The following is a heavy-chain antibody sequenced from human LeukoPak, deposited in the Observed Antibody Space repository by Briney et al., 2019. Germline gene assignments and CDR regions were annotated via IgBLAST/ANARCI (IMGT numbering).Heavy chain of an antibody. CDR1: GFTFSDYY. CDR3: ARSSGSIVVVPAAPGAPDY. V-gene: IGHV3-11*01. CDR2: ISSSGSTI. Sequence: PGGSLRLSCAASGFTFSDYYMSWIRQVPGKGLEWVSYISSSGSTIYYADSVKGRFTISRDNAKNSLYLQMNSLRAEDTAVYYCARSSGSIVVVPAAPGAPDYWGQETLVTVSS. D-gene: IGHD2-2*01. J-gene: IGHJ4*02.